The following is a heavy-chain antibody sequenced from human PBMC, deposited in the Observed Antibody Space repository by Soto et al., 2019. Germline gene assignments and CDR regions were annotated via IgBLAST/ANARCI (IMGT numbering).Heavy chain of an antibody. J-gene: IGHJ4*02. CDR1: GFTFSSYA. Sequence: GGSLRLSCAASGFTFSSYAMHWVRQAPGKGLEWVAVISYDGSNKYYADSVKGRFTISRDNSKNTLYLQMNSLRAEDTAVYYCARDLCVPNFSRSNSFCLSFDYWGQGTLVTVSS. D-gene: IGHD2-2*01. CDR2: ISYDGSNK. V-gene: IGHV3-30-3*01. CDR3: ARDLCVPNFSRSNSFCLSFDY.